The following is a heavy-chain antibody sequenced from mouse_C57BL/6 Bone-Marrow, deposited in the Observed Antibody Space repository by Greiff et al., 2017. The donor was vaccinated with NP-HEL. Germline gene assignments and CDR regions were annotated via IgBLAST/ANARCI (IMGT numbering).Heavy chain of an antibody. D-gene: IGHD2-4*01. CDR2: IYPGNSDT. CDR3: TRSYYDYDPFAY. J-gene: IGHJ3*01. CDR1: GYTFTSYW. V-gene: IGHV1-5*01. Sequence: EVQLQQSGTVLARPGASVKMSCKTSGYTFTSYWMHWVKQRPGQGLEWIGAIYPGNSDTSYNQKFKGKAKLTAVTSASTAYMELSSLTNEDSAVYYCTRSYYDYDPFAYWGQGTLVTVSA.